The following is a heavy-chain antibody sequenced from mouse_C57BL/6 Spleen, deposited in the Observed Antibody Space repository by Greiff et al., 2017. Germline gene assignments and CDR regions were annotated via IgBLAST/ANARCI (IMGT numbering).Heavy chain of an antibody. CDR2: IFPGSGST. CDR1: GYTFTDYY. V-gene: IGHV1-75*01. Sequence: QVQLQQSGPELVKPGASVKISCKASGYTFTDYYINWVKQRPGKGLEWIGWIFPGSGSTYYNEKFKGKATLTVDTSSSTAYMLLSSLTSEDSAVYFCARSRRYYFDYWGQGTTLTVSS. J-gene: IGHJ2*01. CDR3: ARSRRYYFDY. D-gene: IGHD1-1*01.